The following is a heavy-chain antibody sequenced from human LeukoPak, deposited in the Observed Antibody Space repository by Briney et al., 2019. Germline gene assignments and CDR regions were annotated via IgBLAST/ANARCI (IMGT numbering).Heavy chain of an antibody. J-gene: IGHJ4*02. D-gene: IGHD3-22*01. CDR1: GGSISSGSYY. CDR2: IYTSGST. Sequence: PSETLSLTCTVSGGSISSGSYYWSWIRQPAGKGLEWIGRIYTSGSTNYNPSLKSRVTISVDTSKNQFSLKLSSVTAADTAVYYCARGFYYYDSSGYPYYLDYWGQGTLATVSS. V-gene: IGHV4-61*02. CDR3: ARGFYYYDSSGYPYYLDY.